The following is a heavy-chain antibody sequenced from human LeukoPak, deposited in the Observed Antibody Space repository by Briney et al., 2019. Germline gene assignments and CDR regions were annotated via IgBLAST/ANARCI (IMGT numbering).Heavy chain of an antibody. CDR1: GGSISSYY. CDR3: AGRRVCSGGSCGAFDI. Sequence: KPSETLSLTCTVSGGSISSYYWSWIRQPPGKGLEWIGYIYYSGSTNYNPSLKSRVTISVDTSKNQFSLKLSSVTAADTAVYYCAGRRVCSGGSCGAFDIWGQGTMVTVSS. V-gene: IGHV4-59*12. CDR2: IYYSGST. J-gene: IGHJ3*02. D-gene: IGHD2-15*01.